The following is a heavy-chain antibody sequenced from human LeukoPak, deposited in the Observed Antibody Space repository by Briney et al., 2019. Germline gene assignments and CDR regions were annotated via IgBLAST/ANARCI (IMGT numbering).Heavy chain of an antibody. V-gene: IGHV3-23*01. CDR1: GFTLRSYD. J-gene: IGHJ4*02. Sequence: GGSLRLSCAASGFTLRSYDMSWVRQAPGKGLEWVSATSGSGGDTYYADSVKGRFTISRDNSKHTLYLQMNSLGAADTAVYYCAKDRAGYSGARGFDYWGQGTLVTVSS. D-gene: IGHD5-12*01. CDR2: TSGSGGDT. CDR3: AKDRAGYSGARGFDY.